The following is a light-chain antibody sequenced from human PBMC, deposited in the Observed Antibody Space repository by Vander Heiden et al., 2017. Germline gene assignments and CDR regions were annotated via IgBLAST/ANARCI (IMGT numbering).Light chain of an antibody. V-gene: IGKV1-33*01. CDR3: QHYDNLPL. CDR2: DAS. J-gene: IGKJ3*01. Sequence: DIQLTHSPSSLSASVGDRVTITCQASQDISNYLSWYQQKPGKAPKLLIYDASKLETGVPSRFSGGGSGTDFTFTISSLQPEDIATYYCQHYDNLPLFGPGTRVDL. CDR1: QDISNY.